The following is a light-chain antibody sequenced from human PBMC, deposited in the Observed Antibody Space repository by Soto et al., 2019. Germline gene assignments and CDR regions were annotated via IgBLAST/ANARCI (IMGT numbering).Light chain of an antibody. J-gene: IGKJ1*01. CDR3: QHYNSYSEA. V-gene: IGKV3-20*01. Sequence: IVLTQSPGTLSLSPGERATLSVGASHSVSSSYLAWYQQKPGQAPRLLIYGASTKATGVPARFSGSGSGTEFTLTISSLQPDDFATYYCQHYNSYSEAFGQGTKVDIK. CDR2: GAS. CDR1: HSVSSSY.